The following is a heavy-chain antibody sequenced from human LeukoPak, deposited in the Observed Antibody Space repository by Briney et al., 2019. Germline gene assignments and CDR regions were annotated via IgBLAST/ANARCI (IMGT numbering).Heavy chain of an antibody. CDR3: ARAYSPYYDFWTGLFDY. CDR1: GGTFSSYA. V-gene: IGHV1-69*13. Sequence: SVKVSCKTSGGTFSSYAISWVRHTPGPGFEWRGGIIPIVGTANYAQKFQGRVTITADESTSTAYMELSSLRSEDTAVYYCARAYSPYYDFWTGLFDYWGQGTLVTVSS. J-gene: IGHJ4*02. CDR2: IIPIVGTA. D-gene: IGHD3-3*01.